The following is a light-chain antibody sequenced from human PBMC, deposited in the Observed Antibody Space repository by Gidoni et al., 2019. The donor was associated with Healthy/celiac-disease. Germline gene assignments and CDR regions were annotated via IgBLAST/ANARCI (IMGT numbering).Light chain of an antibody. Sequence: SYELTQPPSVSVSPGQTASITCSGDKLGDKYACWYPQKPGQSPVLVIYQDSKRPSGSPERFSGSNSGNTATLTISGTQAMDEADYYWQAWDSSTAHVVFGGGTKLTVL. CDR1: KLGDKY. J-gene: IGLJ2*01. V-gene: IGLV3-1*01. CDR3: QAWDSSTAHVV. CDR2: QDS.